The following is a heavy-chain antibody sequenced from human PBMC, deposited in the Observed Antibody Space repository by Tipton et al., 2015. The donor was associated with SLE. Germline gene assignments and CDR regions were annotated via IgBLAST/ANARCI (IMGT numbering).Heavy chain of an antibody. D-gene: IGHD3-16*01. CDR3: ARAIGANYFNF. Sequence: TLSLTCSVSGYSVSSSTHYWGWIRQPPGKGLEWIGNINYSGTTYYNPSLKTRVTISVDTSKIHFSLRLTSVTAADTAVYFCARAIGANYFNFWGQGSLVTVSS. CDR1: GYSVSSSTHY. J-gene: IGHJ4*02. CDR2: INYSGTT. V-gene: IGHV4-39*02.